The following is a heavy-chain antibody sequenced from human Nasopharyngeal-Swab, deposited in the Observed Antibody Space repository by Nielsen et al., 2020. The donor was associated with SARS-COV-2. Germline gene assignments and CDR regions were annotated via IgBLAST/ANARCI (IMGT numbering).Heavy chain of an antibody. CDR1: GGSISSSSYY. V-gene: IGHV4-39*07. CDR2: IYYSGST. J-gene: IGHJ2*01. Sequence: SETLSLTCTVSGGSISSSSYYWGWIRQPPGKGLEWIGSIYYSGSTYYNPSLKSRVTISVDTSKNQFSLKPSSVTAADTAVYYCARVRRGLTNWYFDLWGRGTLVTVSS. CDR3: ARVRRGLTNWYFDL. D-gene: IGHD1/OR15-1a*01.